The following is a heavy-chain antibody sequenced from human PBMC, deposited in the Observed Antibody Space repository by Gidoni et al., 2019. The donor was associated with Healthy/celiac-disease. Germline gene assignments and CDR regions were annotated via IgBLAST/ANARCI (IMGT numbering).Heavy chain of an antibody. Sequence: QVQLQESGPGLVKPSQTLSLTCPVSGCSISSGGYYWSWIRQHPGKGLEWIWYIYYSGSTYYNPSLKSRVTISVDTSKNQFSLKLSSVTAADTAVYYCAREGALPNNWFDPWGQGTLVTVSS. J-gene: IGHJ5*02. V-gene: IGHV4-31*03. CDR2: IYYSGST. CDR3: AREGALPNNWFDP. CDR1: GCSISSGGYY.